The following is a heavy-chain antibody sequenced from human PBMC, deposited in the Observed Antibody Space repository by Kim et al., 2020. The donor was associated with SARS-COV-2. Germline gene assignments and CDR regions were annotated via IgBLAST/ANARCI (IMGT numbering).Heavy chain of an antibody. V-gene: IGHV3-23*01. CDR3: AKVGSYYYDSSGYYPW. CDR1: GFTFSSYA. Sequence: GGSLRLSCAASGFTFSSYAMSWVRQAPGKGLEWVSAISGSGGSTYYADSVKGRFTISRDNSKNTLYLQMNSLRAEDTAVYYCAKVGSYYYDSSGYYPWWGQGTLVTVSS. J-gene: IGHJ4*02. CDR2: ISGSGGST. D-gene: IGHD3-22*01.